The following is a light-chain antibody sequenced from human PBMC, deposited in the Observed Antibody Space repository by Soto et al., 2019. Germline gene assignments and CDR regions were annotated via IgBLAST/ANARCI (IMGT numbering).Light chain of an antibody. V-gene: IGKV3D-20*01. CDR3: QQYGSSPT. Sequence: EIVLTQSPATLSLSPGERATLSCGASQSINSNYLAWYQQKPGLAPRLVIYDTSRRAPGIPDRLTGSGSGTDFTLTISRLEPGDSAIYYCQQYGSSPTFGQGTRLEIK. CDR2: DTS. J-gene: IGKJ5*01. CDR1: QSINSNY.